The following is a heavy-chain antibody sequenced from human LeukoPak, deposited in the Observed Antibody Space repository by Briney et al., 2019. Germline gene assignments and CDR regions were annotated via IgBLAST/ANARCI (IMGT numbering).Heavy chain of an antibody. CDR2: IRSGGST. D-gene: IGHD3-22*01. V-gene: IGHV3-53*01. J-gene: IGHJ3*02. CDR1: GFIVSGKY. CDR3: AREGSFDSSGYNDALDI. Sequence: GGSLRLSCAASGFIVSGKYMSWVRQAPGQGLGWVSVIRSGGSTSYADSVKGRFTISRDNSKNTLYLQMNSLRAEDTAVYYCAREGSFDSSGYNDALDIWGQGTMVTVSA.